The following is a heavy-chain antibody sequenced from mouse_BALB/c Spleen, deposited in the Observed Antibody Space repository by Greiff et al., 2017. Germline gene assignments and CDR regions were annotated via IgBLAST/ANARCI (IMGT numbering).Heavy chain of an antibody. CDR2: INPYNGDT. CDR3: GRGSPYYFDY. V-gene: IGHV1-37*01. J-gene: IGHJ2*01. CDR1: GYSFTGYF. Sequence: EVKLVESGPELVKPGASVKISCKAAGYSFTGYFMNWVKQSHGKSLEWIGRINPYNGDTLYNQKFKGKATLTVDKSSSTAHMELLSLTSEDSAVYYCGRGSPYYFDYWGQGTTLTVSS. D-gene: IGHD1-1*02.